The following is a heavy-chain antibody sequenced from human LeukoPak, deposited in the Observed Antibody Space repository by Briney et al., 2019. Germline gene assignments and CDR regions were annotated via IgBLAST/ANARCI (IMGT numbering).Heavy chain of an antibody. CDR3: AKGGEQQPFDY. Sequence: GGSLRLSCAASGFTFSSYAMSWVRQAPGKGLEWVSAICGSGGSTYYADSVKGRFTISRDNSKNTLYLQMNSRRAEDTAVYYCAKGGEQQPFDYWGQGTLVTVSS. CDR2: ICGSGGST. CDR1: GFTFSSYA. J-gene: IGHJ4*02. D-gene: IGHD3-16*01. V-gene: IGHV3-23*01.